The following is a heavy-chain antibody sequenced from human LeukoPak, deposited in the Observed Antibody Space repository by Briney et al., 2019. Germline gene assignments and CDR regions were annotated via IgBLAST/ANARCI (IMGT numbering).Heavy chain of an antibody. CDR2: INAGSGDT. D-gene: IGHD6-19*01. CDR3: ARDPRGSGWFEYFQH. J-gene: IGHJ1*01. Sequence: ASVKVSCKASGYTFTRYAVHWVRQAPGQRPEWMGWINAGSGDTKYSPKFQGRITIRRDTSASTVYMDLRSLTPEDTAVYYCARDPRGSGWFEYFQHWGQGTLVIVSS. V-gene: IGHV1-3*01. CDR1: GYTFTRYA.